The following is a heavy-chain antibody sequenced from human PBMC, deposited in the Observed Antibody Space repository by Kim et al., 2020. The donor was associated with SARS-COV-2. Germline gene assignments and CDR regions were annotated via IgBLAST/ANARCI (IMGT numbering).Heavy chain of an antibody. CDR2: ISWNSGSI. J-gene: IGHJ4*02. V-gene: IGHV3-9*01. CDR3: AKDSSGLYSYGLCDY. CDR1: GFTFDDYA. D-gene: IGHD5-18*01. Sequence: GGSLRLSCAASGFTFDDYAMHWVRQAPGKGLEWVSGISWNSGSIGYADSVKGRFTISRDNAKNSLYLQMNSLRAEDTALYYCAKDSSGLYSYGLCDYWGQGTLVTVSS.